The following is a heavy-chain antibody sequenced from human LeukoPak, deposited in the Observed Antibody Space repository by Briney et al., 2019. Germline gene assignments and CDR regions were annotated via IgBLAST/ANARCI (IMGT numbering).Heavy chain of an antibody. D-gene: IGHD2-2*01. J-gene: IGHJ3*02. Sequence: ASVKVSCKASGGTFSSYAISWVRQAPGQGLEWMGRIIPILGIANYAQKFQGRVTITADKSTSTAYMELSSLRSEDTAVYYCAKERVRCSGATCYPDVFDIWGQGTMVTVSS. CDR1: GGTFSSYA. CDR2: IIPILGIA. CDR3: AKERVRCSGATCYPDVFDI. V-gene: IGHV1-69*04.